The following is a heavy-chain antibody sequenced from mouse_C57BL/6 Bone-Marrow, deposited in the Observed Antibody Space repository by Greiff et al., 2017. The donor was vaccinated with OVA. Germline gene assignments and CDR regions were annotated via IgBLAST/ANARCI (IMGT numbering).Heavy chain of an antibody. J-gene: IGHJ2*01. CDR1: GYAFSSYW. V-gene: IGHV1-80*01. CDR3: ARYYGSSLYYFDY. CDR2: IYPGDGDT. Sequence: VQRVESGAELVKPGASVKISCKASGYAFSSYWMNWVKQRPGKGLEWIGQIYPGDGDTNYNGKFKGKATLTADKSSSTAYMQLSSLTSEDSAVYFCARYYGSSLYYFDYWGQGTTLTVSS. D-gene: IGHD1-1*01.